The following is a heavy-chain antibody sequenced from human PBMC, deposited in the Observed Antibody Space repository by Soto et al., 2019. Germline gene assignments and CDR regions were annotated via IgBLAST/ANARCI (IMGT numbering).Heavy chain of an antibody. CDR3: ARQGSGSYFNNWCDP. J-gene: IGHJ5*02. V-gene: IGHV4-39*01. CDR2: IYYSGST. D-gene: IGHD3-10*01. CDR1: GGSISSSSYY. Sequence: QLQLQESGPGLVKPSETLSLTCTVSGGSISSSSYYWGWIRQPPGKGLEWIGSIYYSGSTYYNPSLKSRVTLSVDTSKNHFSLKLRSVTAADTAVYYRARQGSGSYFNNWCDPWGQGTLVTVSS.